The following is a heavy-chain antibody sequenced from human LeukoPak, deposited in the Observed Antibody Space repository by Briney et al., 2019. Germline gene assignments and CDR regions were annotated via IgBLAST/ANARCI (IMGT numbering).Heavy chain of an antibody. CDR3: ARVRAPSFTQGGFDY. Sequence: ASVKVSCKASGYTFNCYYIHWVRQAPGQGLEGMGWINPNSGTTDYAQIFQGRVTMTRDTSISIAYMELSSLRSDDTAVYHCARVRAPSFTQGGFDYWGQGTLVTVSS. CDR2: INPNSGTT. J-gene: IGHJ4*02. V-gene: IGHV1-2*02. CDR1: GYTFNCYY. D-gene: IGHD3-16*01.